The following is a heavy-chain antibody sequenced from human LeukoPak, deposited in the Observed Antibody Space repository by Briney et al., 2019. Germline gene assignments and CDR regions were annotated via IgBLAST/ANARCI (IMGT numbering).Heavy chain of an antibody. V-gene: IGHV1-46*01. J-gene: IGHJ3*02. CDR2: INPSGGST. CDR1: GYTFTSYY. CDR3: ARDDSYYDSSGYYPGAFDI. Sequence: ASVKVSCKASGYTFTSYYMHWVRQAPGQGLEWMGIINPSGGSTSYAQKFQGRVTMTRDTSTSTVYMELSSLRSEDTAVYYCARDDSYYDSSGYYPGAFDIWGQGTMVTVSS. D-gene: IGHD3-22*01.